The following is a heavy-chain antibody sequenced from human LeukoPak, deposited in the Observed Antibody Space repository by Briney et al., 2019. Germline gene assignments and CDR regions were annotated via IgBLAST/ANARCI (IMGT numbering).Heavy chain of an antibody. Sequence: SETLSLTCAVYGGSFSSYYWGWIRQPPGKGLEWIGSIYYSGSTYYNPSLKSRVTISVDTSKNQFSLKLSSVTAADTAVYYCARDRVSWHYFDYWGQGTLLTVSS. CDR2: IYYSGST. CDR3: ARDRVSWHYFDY. V-gene: IGHV4-39*07. D-gene: IGHD5/OR15-5a*01. CDR1: GGSFSSYY. J-gene: IGHJ4*02.